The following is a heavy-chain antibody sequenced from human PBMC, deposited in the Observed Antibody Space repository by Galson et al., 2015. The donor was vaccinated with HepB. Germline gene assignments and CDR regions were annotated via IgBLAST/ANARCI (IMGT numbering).Heavy chain of an antibody. J-gene: IGHJ4*02. CDR2: INPDGSVK. CDR1: GFTFRNYW. CDR3: ARAENMVTTWAY. V-gene: IGHV3-7*03. D-gene: IGHD4-17*01. Sequence: SLRLSCAVSGFTFRNYWMSWVRQAPGKGLEWVANINPDGSVKYYVDSVRGRFTISRDNAKNALYLQMNSLRAEDTAVYYCARAENMVTTWAYWGQGTLVTVSS.